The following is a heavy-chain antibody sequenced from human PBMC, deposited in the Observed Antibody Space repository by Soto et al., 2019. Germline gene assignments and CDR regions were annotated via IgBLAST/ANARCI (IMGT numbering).Heavy chain of an antibody. J-gene: IGHJ4*02. V-gene: IGHV1-8*01. CDR2: MNPNSGNT. Sequence: SLNVYWKGAGYTYTIYDINRVRQATGQGLEWMGWMNPNSGNTGYAQKFQGRVTMTRNTSISTAYMELSSLRSEDTAVYYCAKTLYDSLDWGQGTLVTVSS. CDR3: AKTLYDSLD. CDR1: GYTYTIYD. D-gene: IGHD3-22*01.